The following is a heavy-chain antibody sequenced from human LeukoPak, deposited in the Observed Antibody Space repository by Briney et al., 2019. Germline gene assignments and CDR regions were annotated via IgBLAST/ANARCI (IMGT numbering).Heavy chain of an antibody. CDR2: IWYDGSNK. J-gene: IGHJ4*02. CDR1: GFTFSSYG. D-gene: IGHD2-15*01. Sequence: GGSLRLSCAASGFTFSSYGMHWVRQAPGKGLEWVAVIWYDGSNKYYADSVKGRFTISRDNSKNTLYLQMNSLRAEDTAVYYCARAPLGYCSGGSCYSPIDYWGQGTLVTVSS. CDR3: ARAPLGYCSGGSCYSPIDY. V-gene: IGHV3-33*01.